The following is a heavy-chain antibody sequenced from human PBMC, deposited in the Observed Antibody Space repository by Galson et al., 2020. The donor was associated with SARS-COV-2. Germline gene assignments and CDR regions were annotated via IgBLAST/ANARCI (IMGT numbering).Heavy chain of an antibody. CDR3: ARHVGAMGSFDL. Sequence: ETSETLSLTCTVSGDSISGYYWSWIRQPPGKGLEWIGYIYYSGSTSYNPSLKGRVTISVVTPENQFSLKLSSVTAADTAVYFCARHVGAMGSFDLWGRGTLVTVSS. D-gene: IGHD3-10*01. CDR2: IYYSGST. J-gene: IGHJ2*01. V-gene: IGHV4-59*08. CDR1: GDSISGYY.